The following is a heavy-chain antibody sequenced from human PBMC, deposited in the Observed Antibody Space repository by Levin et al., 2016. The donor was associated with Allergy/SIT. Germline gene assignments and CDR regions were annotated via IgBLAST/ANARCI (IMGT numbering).Heavy chain of an antibody. D-gene: IGHD6-25*01. CDR2: IYDSGTT. V-gene: IGHV4-59*01. CDR3: AAAPRFASVSLDF. CDR1: GGSIGDYF. J-gene: IGHJ6*02. Sequence: SETLSLTCTVSGGSIGDYFWNWIRQPPGKGLEWIGYIYDSGTTNYNPSLESQVTISIDTSRNQFSLKLNSVSAADTAVYYCAAAPRFASVSLDFWGQGTTVTVSS.